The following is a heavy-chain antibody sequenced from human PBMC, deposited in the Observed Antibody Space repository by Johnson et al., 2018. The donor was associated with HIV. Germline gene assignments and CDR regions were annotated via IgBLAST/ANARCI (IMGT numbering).Heavy chain of an antibody. Sequence: VQLVESGGGLVQPGGSLRLSCAASGFTFSTYAMSWVRQAPGKGLEWVSSISGSGGSTYYADSVRGRFTISRDNSKNSLYLQRTSLRAEDTAMYYCARARSGAFDIWGQGTMVTVAS. CDR1: GFTFSTYA. V-gene: IGHV3-23*04. D-gene: IGHD3-3*01. CDR2: ISGSGGST. CDR3: ARARSGAFDI. J-gene: IGHJ3*02.